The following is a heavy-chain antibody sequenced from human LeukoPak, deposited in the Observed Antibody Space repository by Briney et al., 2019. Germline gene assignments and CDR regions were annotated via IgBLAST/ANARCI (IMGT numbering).Heavy chain of an antibody. V-gene: IGHV4-34*01. CDR3: ARELTD. J-gene: IGHJ4*02. CDR2: INHSGST. D-gene: IGHD2-15*01. CDR1: AGPFGGYY. Sequence: SETLSLTCAVYAGPFGGYYWSWIRQPPGKGLEWIGEINHSGSTNYNPSLKSRVTISVDTSKNQFSLKLSSVTAADTAVYYCARELTDWGQGTLVTVSS.